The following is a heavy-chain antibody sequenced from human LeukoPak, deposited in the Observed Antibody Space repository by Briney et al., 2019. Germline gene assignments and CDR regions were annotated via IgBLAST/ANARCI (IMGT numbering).Heavy chain of an antibody. CDR1: GGSISSYY. D-gene: IGHD5-18*01. V-gene: IGHV4-59*01. J-gene: IGHJ6*03. CDR3: ARKGYSYAYYYMDV. CDR2: IYYSGST. Sequence: PSETLSLTCTVSGGSISSYYCSWIRQPPGEGLEWIGYIYYSGSTNYNPSLKSRVTISVDTSKNQFSLKLSSVTAADTAVYYCARKGYSYAYYYMDVWGKGTTVTVSS.